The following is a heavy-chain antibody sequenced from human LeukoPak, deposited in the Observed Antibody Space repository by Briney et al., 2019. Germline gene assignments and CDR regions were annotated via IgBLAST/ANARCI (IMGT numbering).Heavy chain of an antibody. Sequence: GRSLRLSCAASGFTFSSYGMHWVRQAPGKGLEWVAVISYDGSNKYYADSVKGRFTISRDNSKNTLYLQMNSLRAEDTAVYYCAKAWYSSSWYSAHFQHWGQGTLVTVSS. V-gene: IGHV3-30*18. J-gene: IGHJ1*01. CDR2: ISYDGSNK. CDR3: AKAWYSSSWYSAHFQH. CDR1: GFTFSSYG. D-gene: IGHD6-13*01.